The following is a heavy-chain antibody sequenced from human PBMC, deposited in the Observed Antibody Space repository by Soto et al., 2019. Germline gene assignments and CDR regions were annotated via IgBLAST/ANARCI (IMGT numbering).Heavy chain of an antibody. CDR2: INAGNGNT. V-gene: IGHV1-3*01. J-gene: IGHJ4*02. D-gene: IGHD2-2*01. CDR3: ARGYCSSTRCYGAHLSFDY. Sequence: GASVKVSCKASGYTFTSYAMHWVRQAPGQRLEWMGWINAGNGNTKYSQKFQGRVTITRDTSASTAYMELSSLRSEDTAVYYCARGYCSSTRCYGAHLSFDYCGQGTLVAVSS. CDR1: GYTFTSYA.